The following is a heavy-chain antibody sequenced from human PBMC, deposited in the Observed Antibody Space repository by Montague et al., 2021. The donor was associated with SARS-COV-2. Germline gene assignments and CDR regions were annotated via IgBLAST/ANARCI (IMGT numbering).Heavy chain of an antibody. CDR3: ARQKMGSVTIFGVVMSDSWFDP. V-gene: IGHV4-39*01. CDR2: IYYSRST. Sequence: SETLSLTCTVFGGSISSSSYYWGWIRQPPGKGLEWIGNIYYSRSTYYNPSLKSRVTISVDTSKNQFSLKLSSVTAADTAVYYCARQKMGSVTIFGVVMSDSWFDPWGQGTLVTVSS. CDR1: GGSISSSSYY. D-gene: IGHD3-3*01. J-gene: IGHJ5*02.